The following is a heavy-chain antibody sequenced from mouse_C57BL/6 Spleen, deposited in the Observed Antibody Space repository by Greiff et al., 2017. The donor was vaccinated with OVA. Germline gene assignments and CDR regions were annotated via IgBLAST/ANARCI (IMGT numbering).Heavy chain of an antibody. Sequence: QVQLQQPGAELVKPGASVKLSCKASGYTFTSYWMQWVKQRPGQGLEWIGEIYPSDSYTNYNQKFKGKATLTVDTSSSTAYMQLSSLTSEDSAGYNCAGGDLPRGYWGQGTTLTVSS. CDR1: GYTFTSYW. CDR3: AGGDLPRGY. J-gene: IGHJ2*01. CDR2: IYPSDSYT. V-gene: IGHV1-50*01.